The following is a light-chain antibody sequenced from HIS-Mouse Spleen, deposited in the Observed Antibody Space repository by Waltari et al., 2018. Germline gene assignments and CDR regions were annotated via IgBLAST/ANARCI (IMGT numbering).Light chain of an antibody. J-gene: IGLJ3*02. CDR3: VLYRGSGIL. CDR2: RTS. V-gene: IGLV8-61*02. Sequence: QTVVPQGPSFSVSPGGTVTLTCCFSSGSVPTSYYPSWYQQTPGQAPRTFSYRTSPRSFGVPDCFSGSMLANKAALTVTGAQADDESDYYCVLYRGSGILFGGGTKLTVL. CDR1: SGSVPTSYY.